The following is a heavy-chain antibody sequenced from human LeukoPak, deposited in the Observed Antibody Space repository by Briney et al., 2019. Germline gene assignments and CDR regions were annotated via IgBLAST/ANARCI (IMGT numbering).Heavy chain of an antibody. CDR3: ARADWDTAMIDY. D-gene: IGHD5-18*01. CDR2: ISSSSSYI. Sequence: GGSLRLSCAASGFTFSTYTMNWVRQAPGKGLEWVSSISSSSSYIYYADSLKGRFTISRDNAKKSLYLQMNSLRAEDTAVYYCARADWDTAMIDYWGQGTLVTVSS. V-gene: IGHV3-21*01. CDR1: GFTFSTYT. J-gene: IGHJ4*02.